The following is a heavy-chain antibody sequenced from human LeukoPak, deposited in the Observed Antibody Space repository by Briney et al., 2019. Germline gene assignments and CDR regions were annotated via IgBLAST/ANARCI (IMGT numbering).Heavy chain of an antibody. J-gene: IGHJ4*02. V-gene: IGHV4-59*08. CDR2: MYYSGSSGTT. D-gene: IGHD4-17*01. CDR1: GGSFSGYY. CDR3: ARGGTATTVPL. Sequence: NPSETLSLTCTVSGGSFSGYYWSWIRQPPGKGLEWIGYMYYSGSSGTTNYNPSLKSRVNISVDTSNNQFSLTLSSVTAADTAFYYCARGGTATTVPLWGQGTLVTVSS.